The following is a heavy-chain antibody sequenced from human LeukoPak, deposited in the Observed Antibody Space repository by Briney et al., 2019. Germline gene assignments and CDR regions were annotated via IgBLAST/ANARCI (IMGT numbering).Heavy chain of an antibody. CDR1: GFTFSSYA. J-gene: IGHJ3*01. Sequence: GGSLRLSCAASGFTFSSYAMHWVRQAPGKGLEWVAVISYDGSNKYYADSVKGRFTISRDNSKNTLYLQMNSLRAEDTAVYYCARDSWTCYYDSSGDPPGAFDLWGQGTMVTVSS. CDR3: ARDSWTCYYDSSGDPPGAFDL. V-gene: IGHV3-30-3*01. CDR2: ISYDGSNK. D-gene: IGHD3-22*01.